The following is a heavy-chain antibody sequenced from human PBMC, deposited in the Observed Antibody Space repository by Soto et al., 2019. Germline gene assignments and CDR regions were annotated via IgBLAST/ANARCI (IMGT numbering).Heavy chain of an antibody. CDR3: ARANTYYYGSGSSYSNYGYWFDH. D-gene: IGHD3-10*01. CDR2: INPNSGGT. Sequence: ASVKVSCKASGYTFTGYYMHWVRQAPGQGLEWMGWINPNSGGTNYAQKFQGWVTMTRDTSISTAYMELSRLRSDDTAVYYCARANTYYYGSGSSYSNYGYWFDHWGQGTLLIVSS. CDR1: GYTFTGYY. J-gene: IGHJ5*02. V-gene: IGHV1-2*04.